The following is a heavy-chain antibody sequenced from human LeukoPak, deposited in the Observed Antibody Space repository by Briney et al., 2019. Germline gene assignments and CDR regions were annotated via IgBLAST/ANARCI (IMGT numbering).Heavy chain of an antibody. CDR1: GGSISSYY. Sequence: SETLSLTCTVSGGSISSYYWSWIRQPPGKGLEWIGYIYYSGSTYYNPSLKSRVTISVVTSKNQFSLKLSSVTAADTAVYYCARGGYCSSTSCYARWSFDYWGQGTLVTVSS. J-gene: IGHJ4*02. CDR2: IYYSGST. V-gene: IGHV4-59*01. CDR3: ARGGYCSSTSCYARWSFDY. D-gene: IGHD2-2*01.